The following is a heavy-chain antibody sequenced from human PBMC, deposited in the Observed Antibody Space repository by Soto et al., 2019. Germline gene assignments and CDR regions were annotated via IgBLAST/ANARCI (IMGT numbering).Heavy chain of an antibody. J-gene: IGHJ4*02. Sequence: GGSLRLSFAASVFIFGTYSMIGVRQAPGKGREWLSYISTNGGTIHYADSVQGRFTISRDNAKNSLYLQLNSLRDEDTAVYYCARDRADIVVVVAASFSDYWGQGTLVTVSS. D-gene: IGHD2-15*01. CDR3: ARDRADIVVVVAASFSDY. CDR2: ISTNGGTI. CDR1: VFIFGTYS. V-gene: IGHV3-48*02.